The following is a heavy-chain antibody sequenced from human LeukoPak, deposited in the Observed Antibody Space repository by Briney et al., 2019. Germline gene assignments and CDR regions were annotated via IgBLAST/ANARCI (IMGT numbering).Heavy chain of an antibody. D-gene: IGHD6-19*01. CDR1: GFTFSSYA. CDR2: ISYDGSNK. V-gene: IGHV3-30-3*01. J-gene: IGHJ3*02. CDR3: AAGSGWYFGAFDI. Sequence: GGSLRLSCAASGFTFSSYAMHWVRQAPGKGREWVAVISYDGSNKYYADSVKGRFTISRDNSKNTLYLQMNSLRGEDTAVYYCAAGSGWYFGAFDIWGQGTMVTVSS.